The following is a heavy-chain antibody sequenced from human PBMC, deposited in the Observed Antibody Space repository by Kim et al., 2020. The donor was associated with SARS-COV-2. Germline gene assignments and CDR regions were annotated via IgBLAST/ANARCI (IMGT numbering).Heavy chain of an antibody. CDR3: AKETPTYGMDV. V-gene: IGHV3-23*01. J-gene: IGHJ6*02. Sequence: KYYADAVKGRFTSSRANSKNTLYLKMNGLRAEDTAVYYCAKETPTYGMDVWGQGTTVTVSS. CDR2: K.